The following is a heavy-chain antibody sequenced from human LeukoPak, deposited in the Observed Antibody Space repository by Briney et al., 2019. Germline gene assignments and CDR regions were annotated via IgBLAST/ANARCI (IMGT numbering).Heavy chain of an antibody. J-gene: IGHJ4*02. CDR2: TNEHGTIV. D-gene: IGHD3-10*01. CDR3: VVDLSGSADY. Sequence: PGESLRLSCAASGFSFSNYWFHRVRQAPGEGLVWVSRTNEHGTIVNYADSVKGRFTIFRDNAKNTLYLQMNSLRTEDSALYYCVVDLSGSADYWGQGTLVTVSS. CDR1: GFSFSNYW. V-gene: IGHV3-74*01.